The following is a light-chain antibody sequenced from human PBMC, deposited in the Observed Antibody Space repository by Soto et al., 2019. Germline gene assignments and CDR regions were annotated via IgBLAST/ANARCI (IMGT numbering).Light chain of an antibody. CDR3: HQYDDWPPT. V-gene: IGKV3D-15*01. Sequence: EIVMTQSPATLSVSPGEGATLFCRASQSVSRYLAWYQQKPGQAPRLLIYAASTRAAGIPPRFSRSGSGTAFALLFGSRQSGELAASYCHQYDDWPPTFGQGTKVVLK. CDR2: AAS. CDR1: QSVSRY. J-gene: IGKJ1*01.